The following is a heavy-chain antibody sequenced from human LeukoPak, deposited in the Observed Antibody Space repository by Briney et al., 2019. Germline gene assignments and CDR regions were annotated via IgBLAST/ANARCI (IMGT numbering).Heavy chain of an antibody. CDR1: GFTFSSYG. V-gene: IGHV3-33*01. CDR3: ARGRSLRAFDI. CDR2: IWYVGSNK. Sequence: PGGSLRLSCAASGFTFSSYGMHWVRQAPGKGLEWVAVIWYVGSNKYYADSVKGRFTISRDNSKNTLYLQMNSLRAEDTAVYYCARGRSLRAFDIWGRGTMVTVSS. J-gene: IGHJ3*02.